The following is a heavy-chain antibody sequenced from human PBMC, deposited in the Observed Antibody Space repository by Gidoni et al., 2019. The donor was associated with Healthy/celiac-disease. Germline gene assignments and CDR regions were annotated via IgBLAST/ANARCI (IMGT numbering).Heavy chain of an antibody. Sequence: QVQLVESGGGGVQHGGCLRLSWAGSGFTCRSDGMTWVRQAPGKGLEWVAFIRYDGSNKYYADSVKGRFTISRDNSKNTLYLQMNSLRAEDTAVYYCAKVTAMVMMRVVDAYGMDVWGQGTTVTVSS. CDR1: GFTCRSDG. J-gene: IGHJ6*02. CDR2: IRYDGSNK. V-gene: IGHV3-30*02. CDR3: AKVTAMVMMRVVDAYGMDV. D-gene: IGHD5-18*01.